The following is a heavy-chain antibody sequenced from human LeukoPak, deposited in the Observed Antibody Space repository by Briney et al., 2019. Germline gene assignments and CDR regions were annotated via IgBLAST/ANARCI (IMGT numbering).Heavy chain of an antibody. J-gene: IGHJ4*02. D-gene: IGHD1-26*01. Sequence: GVSLRLSCAASGFTFSSYWRTWFRQAPGKRLEWVANINQDGSAKYYVDSVKGRFTVSRDNAETSVFLQMNSLRNEDTAVYFCASWVGRDNWGQGTLVTVSS. V-gene: IGHV3-7*01. CDR1: GFTFSSYW. CDR3: ASWVGRDN. CDR2: INQDGSAK.